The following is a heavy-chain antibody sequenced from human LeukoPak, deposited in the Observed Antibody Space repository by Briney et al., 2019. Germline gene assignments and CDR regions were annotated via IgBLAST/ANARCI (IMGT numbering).Heavy chain of an antibody. CDR2: IDRSGST. Sequence: SETVSHTCACSGGSFSGYPWTWMRRPPAKGLEWIGEIDRSGSTNYNPALKSRLTISVDTSKNQFSLKLRSVTAADTAVYYCARGSATGLAYWGQGNLVTVSS. CDR1: GGSFSGYP. V-gene: IGHV4-34*01. J-gene: IGHJ4*02. CDR3: ARGSATGLAY. D-gene: IGHD1-1*01.